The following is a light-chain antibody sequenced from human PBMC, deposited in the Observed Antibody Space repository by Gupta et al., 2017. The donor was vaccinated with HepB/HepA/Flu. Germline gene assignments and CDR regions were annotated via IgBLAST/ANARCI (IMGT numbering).Light chain of an antibody. CDR3: QQYGNSPIT. V-gene: IGKV3-20*01. J-gene: IGKJ3*01. CDR1: QSVSSSY. Sequence: EIVLTQSPGTLSLSPGERATLSCRASQSVSSSYLAWYQQKPGQAPRLLIYGASSRATGIPDRFSGSGSGTDFTLTISRLEPEDFAVYYCQQYGNSPITFGPGTKVDI. CDR2: GAS.